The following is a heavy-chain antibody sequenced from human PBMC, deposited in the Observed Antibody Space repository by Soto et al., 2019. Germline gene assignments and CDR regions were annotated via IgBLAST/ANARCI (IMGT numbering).Heavy chain of an antibody. V-gene: IGHV1-24*01. D-gene: IGHD2-15*01. CDR1: GYTLTELS. CDR3: ATDYTGYCSGGSCYSGNWFDP. J-gene: IGHJ5*02. Sequence: ASVKVSCKVSGYTLTELSMHWVRQAPGKGLEWMGGFDPEDGETIYAQKFQGRVTMTEDTSTDTAYMELSSLRSEDTAVYYCATDYTGYCSGGSCYSGNWFDPWGQGTLVTVSS. CDR2: FDPEDGET.